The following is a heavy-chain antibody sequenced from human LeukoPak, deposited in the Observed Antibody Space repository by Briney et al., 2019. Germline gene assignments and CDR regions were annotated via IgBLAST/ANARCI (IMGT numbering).Heavy chain of an antibody. CDR2: ISGSGGST. J-gene: IGHJ4*02. CDR3: ARAPNSGYCSSTSCYAMYYFDY. V-gene: IGHV3-23*01. D-gene: IGHD2-2*01. CDR1: GFTFSNYA. Sequence: GGSLRLSCAASGFTFSNYAMNWVRQAPGKGLEWVSAISGSGGSTYYADSVKGRFTISRDNAKNSLYLRMNSLRAEDTAVYYCARAPNSGYCSSTSCYAMYYFDYWGRGTLVTVSS.